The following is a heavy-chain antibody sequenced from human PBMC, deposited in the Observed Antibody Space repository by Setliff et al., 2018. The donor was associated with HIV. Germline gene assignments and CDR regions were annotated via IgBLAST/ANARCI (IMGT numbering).Heavy chain of an antibody. CDR3: VNLPFFYYYYMDV. V-gene: IGHV1-69*13. CDR1: GDTFNNYA. Sequence: RASVKVSCKASGDTFNNYAIGWVRQAPGQGLEWMGGILPVSGAANYAQKFQGRVTITADESTATFYMEMSTLRSEDTAVYYCVNLPFFYYYYMDVWGEGTPVTVSS. J-gene: IGHJ6*03. CDR2: ILPVSGAA.